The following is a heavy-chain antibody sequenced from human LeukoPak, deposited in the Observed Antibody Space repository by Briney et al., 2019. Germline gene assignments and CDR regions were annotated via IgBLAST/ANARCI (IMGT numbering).Heavy chain of an antibody. V-gene: IGHV4-4*07. Sequence: SETLSLTCAVSGGSISSSNWWSWIRQPAGKGLESIGHISTSGSTNYNPSLKSRVTMSVDTSKNQFSLKLSSVTAADTAVYYCARVRYSDSSVLTRKRSYYFDYWGQGTLVTVSS. CDR3: ARVRYSDSSVLTRKRSYYFDY. CDR2: ISTSGST. CDR1: GGSISSSNW. D-gene: IGHD3-22*01. J-gene: IGHJ4*02.